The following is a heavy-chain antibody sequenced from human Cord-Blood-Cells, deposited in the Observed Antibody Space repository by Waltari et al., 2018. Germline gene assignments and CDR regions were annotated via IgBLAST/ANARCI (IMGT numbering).Heavy chain of an antibody. J-gene: IGHJ4*02. D-gene: IGHD3-10*01. V-gene: IGHV3-21*01. Sequence: EVQLVESGGGLVKPGGSLRLSCAASGFTSSSYSMNWVRQAPGKGLEWVSSISSSSSYIYDADSVKGRFTISRDNAKNSLYLQMNSLRAEDTAVYYCARTSGSHDYWGQGTLVTVSS. CDR2: ISSSSSYI. CDR3: ARTSGSHDY. CDR1: GFTSSSYS.